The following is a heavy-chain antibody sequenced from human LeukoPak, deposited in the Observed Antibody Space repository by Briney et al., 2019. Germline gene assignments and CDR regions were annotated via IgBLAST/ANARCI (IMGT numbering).Heavy chain of an antibody. CDR1: GFTFSGYE. V-gene: IGHV3-48*03. Sequence: PGGSLRLSCAASGFTFSGYEMNWVRQAPGKGLEWVSYIIGSGSTIYYADSVKGRFTISRDNARNSLYLQMSSLRAEDTAVYYCAREADDNLDCWGQGTLVTVSS. CDR3: AREADDNLDC. J-gene: IGHJ4*02. CDR2: IIGSGSTI. D-gene: IGHD3-22*01.